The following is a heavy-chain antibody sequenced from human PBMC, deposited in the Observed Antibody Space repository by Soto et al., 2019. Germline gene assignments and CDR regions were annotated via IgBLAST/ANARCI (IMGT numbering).Heavy chain of an antibody. D-gene: IGHD3-16*02. CDR2: ISPDGGRT. CDR1: GYTFTTYY. CDR3: ARDMGPLYYDYVWGSYRPGYYFDY. Sequence: ASVKVSCKASGYTFTTYYMHWVRQAPGQGLEWMGIISPDGGRTSYAQKFQGRVTMTRDTSTSTVYMELSSLRSEDTAVYYCARDMGPLYYDYVWGSYRPGYYFDYWGQGTLVTVSS. J-gene: IGHJ4*02. V-gene: IGHV1-46*01.